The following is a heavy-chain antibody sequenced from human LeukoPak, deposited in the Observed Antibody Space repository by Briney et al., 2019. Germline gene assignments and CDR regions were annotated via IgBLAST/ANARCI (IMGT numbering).Heavy chain of an antibody. CDR1: GYTFTGYY. J-gene: IGHJ3*02. Sequence: GASVKVSCKASGYTFTGYYMHWVRQAPGQGLEWMGIINPSGGSTSYAQKFQGRVTMTRDTSTSTVYMELSSLRSEDTAVYYCRAAGTRDAFDIWGQGTMVTVSS. D-gene: IGHD6-13*01. V-gene: IGHV1-46*01. CDR2: INPSGGST. CDR3: RAAGTRDAFDI.